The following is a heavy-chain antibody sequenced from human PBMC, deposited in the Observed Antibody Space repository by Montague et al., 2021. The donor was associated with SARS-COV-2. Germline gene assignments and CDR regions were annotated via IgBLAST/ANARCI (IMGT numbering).Heavy chain of an antibody. CDR2: IYDGGAV. CDR3: VRDHPYGGPRGAYDI. Sequence: SETLSLTCTVSGGSITGYYWSWLRRSPGKGLEWIGYIYDGGAVNYNPSLGSRVTISTDTSKNQLSLKVNSVTAADTAVYYCVRDHPYGGPRGAYDIWGQGTVVTVSS. J-gene: IGHJ3*02. D-gene: IGHD4-23*01. V-gene: IGHV4-59*01. CDR1: GGSITGYY.